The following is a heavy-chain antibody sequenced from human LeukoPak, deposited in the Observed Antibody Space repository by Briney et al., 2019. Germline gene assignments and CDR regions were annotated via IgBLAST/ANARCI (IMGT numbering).Heavy chain of an antibody. V-gene: IGHV3-7*01. CDR1: GFTFSSYW. D-gene: IGHD4-17*01. CDR2: IKQDGSEK. CDR3: ARVGDVYHFDY. J-gene: IGHJ4*02. Sequence: PGGSLRLSCAASGFTFSSYWMSWVRQAPGKGLEWVANIKQDGSEKYYVDSVKGRFTISRDNAKNSLYLQMNSLRGEDKAVYYCARVGDVYHFDYWGPGTLVTVSS.